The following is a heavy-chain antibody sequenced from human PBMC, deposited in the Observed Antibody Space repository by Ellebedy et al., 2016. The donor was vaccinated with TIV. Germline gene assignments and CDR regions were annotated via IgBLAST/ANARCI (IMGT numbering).Heavy chain of an antibody. D-gene: IGHD6-19*01. Sequence: GGSLRLSCAASGFTFTAYAMNWVRQAPGKGLEWVSGISGTGGSTYYVDSVKGRFTISKDSSNVYLQMSSLRADDTAIYYCAKGASGWYRNGFDSWGQGALVTVSS. CDR2: ISGTGGST. V-gene: IGHV3-23*01. CDR1: GFTFTAYA. J-gene: IGHJ5*01. CDR3: AKGASGWYRNGFDS.